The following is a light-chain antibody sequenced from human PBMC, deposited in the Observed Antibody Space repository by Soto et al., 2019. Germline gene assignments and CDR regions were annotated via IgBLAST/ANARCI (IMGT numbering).Light chain of an antibody. CDR2: DAS. V-gene: IGKV3-11*01. Sequence: EIVLTQSPATLSLSPGERVTLSCRASQGVSTYFAWYQQKPGQAPRLLTYDASSRATGVPARFSGSGSGTDFTLTISSLEPEDVAVYYCQQRSNWPITFGQGTRLEIK. CDR3: QQRSNWPIT. CDR1: QGVSTY. J-gene: IGKJ5*01.